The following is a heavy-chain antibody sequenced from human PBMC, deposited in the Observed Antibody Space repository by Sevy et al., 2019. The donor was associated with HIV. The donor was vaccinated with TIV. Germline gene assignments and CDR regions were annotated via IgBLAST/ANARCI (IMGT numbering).Heavy chain of an antibody. CDR2: TKRKTDGGTT. Sequence: GGSLRLSCAASGFTFSNAWMSWVRQAPGKGLEWVGRTKRKTDGGTTDYAAPVKGRFTISRDDSENRLYQQMNSLKTEDTAVYYCTTDWPSSGTLGSGYMDVWGKGTTVTVSS. CDR3: TTDWPSSGTLGSGYMDV. D-gene: IGHD1-26*01. CDR1: GFTFSNAW. V-gene: IGHV3-15*01. J-gene: IGHJ6*03.